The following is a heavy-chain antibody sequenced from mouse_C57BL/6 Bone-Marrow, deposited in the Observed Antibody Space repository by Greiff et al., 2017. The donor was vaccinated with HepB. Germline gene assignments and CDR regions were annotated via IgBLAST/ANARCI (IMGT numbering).Heavy chain of an antibody. V-gene: IGHV1-64*01. CDR3: AREGYSNYESYFDY. J-gene: IGHJ2*01. Sequence: QVQLKQPGAELVKPGASVKLSCKASGYTFTSYWMHWVKQRPGQGLEWIGMIHPNSGSTNYNEKFKSKATLTVDKSSSTVYMQLSSLTSEDSAVYYCAREGYSNYESYFDYWGQGTTLTVSS. D-gene: IGHD2-5*01. CDR2: IHPNSGST. CDR1: GYTFTSYW.